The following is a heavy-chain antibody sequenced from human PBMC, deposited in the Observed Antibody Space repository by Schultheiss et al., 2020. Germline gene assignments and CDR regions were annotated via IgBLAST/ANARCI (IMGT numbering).Heavy chain of an antibody. J-gene: IGHJ6*02. CDR2: LSGSGDST. V-gene: IGHV3-21*04. D-gene: IGHD3-10*01. CDR3: ARDGALSGSYWPHYYYYGMDV. Sequence: GGSLRLSCAASGFTFSSYSMNWVRQAPGKGLEWVSTLSGSGDSTYYADSVKGRFTISRDNAKNSLYLQMNSLRAEDTAVYYCARDGALSGSYWPHYYYYGMDVWGQGTTVTVSS. CDR1: GFTFSSYS.